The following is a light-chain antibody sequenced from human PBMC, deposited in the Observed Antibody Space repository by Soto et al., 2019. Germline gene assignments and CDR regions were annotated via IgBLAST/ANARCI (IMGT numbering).Light chain of an antibody. V-gene: IGKV3-11*01. CDR1: QSVSRF. CDR3: QARSNWPLT. J-gene: IGKJ3*01. Sequence: EIVLTQSPTTLSLSPGEGATLSCRASQSVSRFLAWFQQKPGQAPRLLIYDASNRATGIPARFSGSGSGTDFTLTISSLEPEDFAVYYCQARSNWPLTFGPGTKVDMK. CDR2: DAS.